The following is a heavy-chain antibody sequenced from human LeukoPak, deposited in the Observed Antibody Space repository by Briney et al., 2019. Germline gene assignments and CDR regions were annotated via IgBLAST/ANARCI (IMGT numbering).Heavy chain of an antibody. CDR2: IYYSGST. CDR1: GGSVSSGSYY. D-gene: IGHD6-13*01. J-gene: IGHJ6*04. CDR3: ARDTGIAAAGKHTYYYYGMDV. Sequence: SETLSLTCTVSGGSVSSGSYYWSWIRQPPGKGLEWIGYIYYSGSTNYNPSLKSRVTISVDTSKNQFSLKLSSVTAADTAVYYCARDTGIAAAGKHTYYYYGMDVWGKGPTVTVSS. V-gene: IGHV4-61*01.